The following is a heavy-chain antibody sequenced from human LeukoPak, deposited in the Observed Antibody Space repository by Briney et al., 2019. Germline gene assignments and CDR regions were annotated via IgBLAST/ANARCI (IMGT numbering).Heavy chain of an antibody. J-gene: IGHJ4*02. D-gene: IGHD5-12*01. Sequence: SETLSLTCTLSGGSINTYYWSWIRQPPGKGLEWIGYIYHSGSTNYNPSLKSRVTISVDTSKNQFSLKLSSVTAADTAVYYCARGGGYDSPIGYWGQGALVTVSS. CDR3: ARGGGYDSPIGY. CDR2: IYHSGST. CDR1: GGSINTYY. V-gene: IGHV4-59*01.